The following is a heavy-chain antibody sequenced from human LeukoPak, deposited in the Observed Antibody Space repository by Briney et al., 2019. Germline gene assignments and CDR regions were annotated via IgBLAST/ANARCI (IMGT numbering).Heavy chain of an antibody. CDR3: ARQDYGDQFDY. CDR1: GGSISSGGYS. D-gene: IGHD4-17*01. V-gene: IGHV4-30-2*01. J-gene: IGHJ4*02. CDR2: IYHSGST. Sequence: SQTLSLTCAVSGGSISSGGYSWSWLRQPPGKGLEWIGYIYHSGSTYYNPSLKSRITVSVDRSKNQFSLKLSSVTAADTAVYYCARQDYGDQFDYWGQGTLVTVSS.